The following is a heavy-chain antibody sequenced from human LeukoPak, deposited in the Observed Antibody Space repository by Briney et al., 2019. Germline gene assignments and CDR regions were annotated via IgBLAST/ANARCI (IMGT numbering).Heavy chain of an antibody. CDR1: GFTFSDYY. D-gene: IGHD2-2*01. J-gene: IGHJ4*02. CDR3: ASFCSSTSCPDY. V-gene: IGHV3-11*04. CDR2: ISSSGSTI. Sequence: PGGSLRLSCAASGFTFSDYYMSWIRQAPGKGLEWVSYISSSGSTIYYADSVKGRFTISRDNAKNSLYLQMNSLRAEDTAVYYCASFCSSTSCPDYWGQGTLVTVSS.